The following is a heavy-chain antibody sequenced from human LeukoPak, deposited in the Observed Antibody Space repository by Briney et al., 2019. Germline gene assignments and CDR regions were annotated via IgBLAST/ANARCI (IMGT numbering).Heavy chain of an antibody. J-gene: IGHJ4*02. Sequence: ASVKVSCKASGGTFSSYAFSWVRQAPGQGLEWMGRIIPILGIANYAQKFQGRVTITADKSTSTAYMELSSLRSEDTAVYYCARDTRATSFDYWGQGTLVTASS. CDR1: GGTFSSYA. V-gene: IGHV1-69*04. CDR2: IIPILGIA. D-gene: IGHD5-12*01. CDR3: ARDTRATSFDY.